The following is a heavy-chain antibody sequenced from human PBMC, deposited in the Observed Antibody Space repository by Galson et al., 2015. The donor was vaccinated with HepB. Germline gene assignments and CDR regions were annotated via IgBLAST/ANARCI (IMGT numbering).Heavy chain of an antibody. V-gene: IGHV3-7*01. Sequence: SLRLSCAASEFTFNYYWMSWVRQAPGKGLEWVANIKQGGSENNYVDSVKGRFTISRDNSKNSVYLHMNSLRAEDTAVYYCARENDRLAALDIWGHGTMVTVSS. CDR3: ARENDRLAALDI. D-gene: IGHD6-13*01. J-gene: IGHJ3*02. CDR1: EFTFNYYW. CDR2: IKQGGSEN.